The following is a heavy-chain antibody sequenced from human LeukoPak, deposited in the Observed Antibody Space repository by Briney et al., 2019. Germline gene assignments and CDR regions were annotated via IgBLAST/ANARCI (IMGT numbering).Heavy chain of an antibody. CDR1: GGSISSYY. V-gene: IGHV4-4*07. J-gene: IGHJ4*02. CDR3: GRGSSGSCTVDY. D-gene: IGHD1-26*01. Sequence: SETLSLTCTVSGGSISSYYWNWIRQPAGKGLEWIGRIYASGRTNYNPSLKSRITMSVDTSKNQFSLKLSSVTAADTAVYYCGRGSSGSCTVDYWGQGTLVTVSS. CDR2: IYASGRT.